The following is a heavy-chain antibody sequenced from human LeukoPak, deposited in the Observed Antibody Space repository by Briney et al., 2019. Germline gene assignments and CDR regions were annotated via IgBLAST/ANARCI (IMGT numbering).Heavy chain of an antibody. CDR2: TSANNRNT. CDR1: GYTFLSHG. D-gene: IGHD2-2*01. J-gene: IGHJ6*03. CDR3: ARSQAVVSSSLYYYYMDV. V-gene: IGHV1-18*01. Sequence: GASVKVSCKASGYTFLSHGFSWVRQAPGQGLEWMGWTSANNRNTNYAQRLQGRVTMTTDTSTNTAYMALRTLRSDDTAVYYCARSQAVVSSSLYYYYMDVWGKGTTIIVSS.